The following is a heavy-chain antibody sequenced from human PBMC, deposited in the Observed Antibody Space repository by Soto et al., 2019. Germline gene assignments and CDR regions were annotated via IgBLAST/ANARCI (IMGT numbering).Heavy chain of an antibody. V-gene: IGHV6-1*01. CDR1: GDSVSSNSAA. CDR3: ARDIAVADHRAHFDY. CDR2: TYYRSKWYN. J-gene: IGHJ4*02. D-gene: IGHD6-19*01. Sequence: SQTLSLTCAISGDSVSSNSAAWNWIRQSPSRGLEWLGRTYYRSKWYNDYAVSEKSRITINPDTSKNQFSLQLNSVTPEDTAVYYCARDIAVADHRAHFDYWGQGNLVTVSS.